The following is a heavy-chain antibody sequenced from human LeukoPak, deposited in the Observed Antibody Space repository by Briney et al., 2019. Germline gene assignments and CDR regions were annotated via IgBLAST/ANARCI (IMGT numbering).Heavy chain of an antibody. CDR3: ARTDLGRHFDY. CDR1: AGSIANYF. CDR2: VYYSGTA. Sequence: SETLSLTCTVSAGSIANYFWSWIRQPPGKGLEWIGYVYYSGTANYNPSLKGRVTISLDTSKNQFSLNLNSVTAADTAMYYCARTDLGRHFDYWGQGTLVTVSS. D-gene: IGHD1-26*01. J-gene: IGHJ4*02. V-gene: IGHV4-59*01.